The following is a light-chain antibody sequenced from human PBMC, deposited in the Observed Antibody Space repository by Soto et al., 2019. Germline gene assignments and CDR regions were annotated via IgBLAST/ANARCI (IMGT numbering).Light chain of an antibody. V-gene: IGKV1-33*01. CDR3: LQYDDVPYT. CDR2: DAS. CDR1: QDISNY. Sequence: DIQMTQFPSSLSASVGDRVTITCQASQDISNYLNWYQQKPGKAPKLLMYDASNLETGVPSRFSVSGSATHFAFTINSLQPEDIAAYYCLQYDDVPYTFGQGTKLEIK. J-gene: IGKJ2*01.